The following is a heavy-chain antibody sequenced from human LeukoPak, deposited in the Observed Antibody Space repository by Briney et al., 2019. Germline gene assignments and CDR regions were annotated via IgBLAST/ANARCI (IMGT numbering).Heavy chain of an antibody. D-gene: IGHD6-13*01. CDR3: VKQENSSSSWNY. J-gene: IGHJ4*02. CDR1: GFTFSSYS. CDR2: ISSSSGTI. V-gene: IGHV3-48*01. Sequence: PGGSLRLSCAASGFTFSSYSMNWVRQAPGKGLEWVSYISSSSGTIYYADSVKGRFTITRDNSKNTLYLQMNRLRAEDTAVYYCVKQENSSSSWNYWGQGTLVTVSS.